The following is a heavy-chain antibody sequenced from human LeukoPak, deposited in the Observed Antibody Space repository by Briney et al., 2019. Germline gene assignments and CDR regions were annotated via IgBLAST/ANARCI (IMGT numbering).Heavy chain of an antibody. D-gene: IGHD1-26*01. V-gene: IGHV3-23*01. Sequence: PGGSLRLSCAASGFTFSSYATSWVRQAPGKGLEWVSTIGGSSGSTHYADSVKGRFTISRDNSKNTLYLQMNSLRAEDTAVYYCAKLVGAIPTDYWGQGTLVTVSS. CDR1: GFTFSSYA. CDR3: AKLVGAIPTDY. J-gene: IGHJ4*02. CDR2: IGGSSGST.